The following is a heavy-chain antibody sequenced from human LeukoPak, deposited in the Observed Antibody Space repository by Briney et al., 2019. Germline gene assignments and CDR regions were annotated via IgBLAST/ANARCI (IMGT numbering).Heavy chain of an antibody. CDR3: ARVAGWHWFDP. CDR1: GFTLSSYD. D-gene: IGHD6-19*01. CDR2: IRPSGDNT. J-gene: IGHJ5*02. Sequence: PGGSLRVSCAASGFTLSSYDMTCGRQAPGGGLEWVSSIRPSGDNTYYVDSVKSRFTNSRDNSKNTVFLQMNNMRVDDTAVYYCARVAGWHWFDPWGQGTLVTVSS. V-gene: IGHV3-23*01.